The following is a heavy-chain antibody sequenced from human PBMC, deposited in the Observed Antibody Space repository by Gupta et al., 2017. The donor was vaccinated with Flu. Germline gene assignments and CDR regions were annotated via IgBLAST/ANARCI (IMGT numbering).Heavy chain of an antibody. D-gene: IGHD2-21*01. Sequence: IRQHPGKGLEWIGYIYYSGSTYYNPSLKSRVTISVDTSKNQFSLKLSSVTAADTAVYYCARGWSWPDYWGQGTLVTVSS. CDR2: IYYSGST. J-gene: IGHJ4*02. CDR3: ARGWSWPDY. V-gene: IGHV4-31*02.